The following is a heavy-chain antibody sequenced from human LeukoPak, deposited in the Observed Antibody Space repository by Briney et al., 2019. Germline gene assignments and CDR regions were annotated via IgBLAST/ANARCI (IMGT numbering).Heavy chain of an antibody. CDR1: GFAFSSYA. CDR2: ISGSGGST. J-gene: IGHJ4*02. V-gene: IGHV3-23*01. D-gene: IGHD3-10*01. CDR3: AKEVTMVRGVMMAHFDY. Sequence: GGSLRLSCAASGFAFSSYAMSWVRQAPGKGLEWVSAISGSGGSTYYADSVKGRFTISRDNSKNTLCLQMNSLRAEDTAVYYCAKEVTMVRGVMMAHFDYWGQGTLVTVSS.